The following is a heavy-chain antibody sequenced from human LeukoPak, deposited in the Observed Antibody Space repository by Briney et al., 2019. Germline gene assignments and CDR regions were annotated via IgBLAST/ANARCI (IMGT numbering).Heavy chain of an antibody. V-gene: IGHV3-23*01. D-gene: IGHD6-19*01. CDR2: ISGSGGST. CDR3: AKDRRVAGHYFDY. Sequence: HPGGSLRLSCAASGFTFSSYAMHWVRQAPGKGLEWVSAISGSGGSTYYADSVKGRFTISRDNSKNTLYLQMNSLRAEDTAVYYCAKDRRVAGHYFDYWGQGTLVTVSS. CDR1: GFTFSSYA. J-gene: IGHJ4*02.